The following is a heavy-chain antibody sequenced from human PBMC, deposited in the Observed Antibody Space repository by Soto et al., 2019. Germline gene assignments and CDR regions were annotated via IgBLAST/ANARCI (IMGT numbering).Heavy chain of an antibody. Sequence: QVQLQQWGAGLLKPSETLSLTCAVYGGFVSSGSYYWSWIRQPPGKGLEWIGEMSHSGGTHFNPYLKSRVTIAVDTSKNQFYLKMSSVTAADTALYYCARVARGTATTVVDAFDIWGPGTMVTVSS. CDR2: MSHSGGT. J-gene: IGHJ3*02. CDR3: ARVARGTATTVVDAFDI. V-gene: IGHV4-34*01. D-gene: IGHD1-1*01. CDR1: GGFVSSGSYY.